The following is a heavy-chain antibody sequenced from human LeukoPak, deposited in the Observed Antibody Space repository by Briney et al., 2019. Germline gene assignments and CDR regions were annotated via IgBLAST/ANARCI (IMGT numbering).Heavy chain of an antibody. D-gene: IGHD3-10*02. CDR3: ARGNGELFGDILGFSVYMDV. CDR1: GFIFSTYW. V-gene: IGHV3-7*01. J-gene: IGHJ6*03. Sequence: GGSLRLSCAASGFIFSTYWMSWVRQGLGKGLEWVANIKYEGSEKYYVDSVKGRVTISRDNAKNSLYMQMNSLRVEDTAVYYCARGNGELFGDILGFSVYMDVWGKGTTVTVSS. CDR2: IKYEGSEK.